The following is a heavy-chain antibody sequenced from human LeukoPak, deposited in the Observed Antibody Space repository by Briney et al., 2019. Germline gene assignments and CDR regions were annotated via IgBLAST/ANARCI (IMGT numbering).Heavy chain of an antibody. D-gene: IGHD6-13*01. CDR2: IYHSGTT. Sequence: PSETLSLTCAVSGYSISSGYYWGWFRPPPGKGPEWIGFIYHSGTTYYNASLKSRFTISGDTSKNQFSLMISSVTAADTAVYYCARQGGSNSPYYYYYMDVWGKGTTVTVSS. V-gene: IGHV4-38-2*01. CDR1: GYSISSGYY. J-gene: IGHJ6*03. CDR3: ARQGGSNSPYYYYYMDV.